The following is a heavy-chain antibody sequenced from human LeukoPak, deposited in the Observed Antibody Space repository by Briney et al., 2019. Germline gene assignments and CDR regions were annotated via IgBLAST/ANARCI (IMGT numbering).Heavy chain of an antibody. CDR2: IYYSGST. CDR1: GGSISSYY. V-gene: IGHV4-59*01. CDR3: ARWDGYNSQFDY. Sequence: SETLSLTCTVSGGSISSYYWGWIRQPPGKGLEWIGYIYYSGSTNYNPSLKSRVTISVDTSKNQFSQRLTSVTAADTAVYYCARWDGYNSQFDYWGQGTLVTVSS. D-gene: IGHD5-24*01. J-gene: IGHJ4*02.